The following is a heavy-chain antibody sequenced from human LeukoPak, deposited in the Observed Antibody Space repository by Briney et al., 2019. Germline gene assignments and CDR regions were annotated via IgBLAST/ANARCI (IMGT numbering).Heavy chain of an antibody. CDR1: GASMSNHY. CDR3: ATRPAGTTWYGVFDY. CDR2: IYDSETT. J-gene: IGHJ4*02. Sequence: SETLSLTCTVSGASMSNHYWSWIRQPPGKGLEWIGYIYDSETTNYNPSLKSRVTMSVDTSKSQFSLRLSSVTAADTALHYCATRPAGTTWYGVFDYWSRGTLVTVSS. D-gene: IGHD6-13*01. V-gene: IGHV4-59*11.